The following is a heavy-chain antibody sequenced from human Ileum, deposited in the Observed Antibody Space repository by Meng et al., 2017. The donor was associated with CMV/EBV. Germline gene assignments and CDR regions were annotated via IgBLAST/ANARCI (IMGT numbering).Heavy chain of an antibody. Sequence: ASVKVSCKASGYTFTNYYMHWVRQAPGQGLEWMGIINPSGDRTSYAQKFQGRLTMTRDTYTSTAYMELSRVRSEDTAVYDCARDSVVAEENHPNNWFDAWGQGTLVTVSS. CDR3: ARDSVVAEENHPNNWFDA. J-gene: IGHJ5*02. V-gene: IGHV1-46*01. D-gene: IGHD5/OR15-5a*01. CDR2: INPSGDRT. CDR1: GYTFTNYY.